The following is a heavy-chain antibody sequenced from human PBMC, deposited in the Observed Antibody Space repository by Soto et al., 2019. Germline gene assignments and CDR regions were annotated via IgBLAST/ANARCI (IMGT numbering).Heavy chain of an antibody. CDR3: APSGSGYYPTYYYGMDV. D-gene: IGHD3-3*01. Sequence: PGGSLRLSCAASGFTFSGSAMHWVRQASGKGLEWVGRIRSKANSYATAYAASVKGRFTISRDDSKNTAYLQMNSLKTEDTAVYYCAPSGSGYYPTYYYGMDVWGQGTTVTVSS. V-gene: IGHV3-73*01. CDR2: IRSKANSYAT. J-gene: IGHJ6*02. CDR1: GFTFSGSA.